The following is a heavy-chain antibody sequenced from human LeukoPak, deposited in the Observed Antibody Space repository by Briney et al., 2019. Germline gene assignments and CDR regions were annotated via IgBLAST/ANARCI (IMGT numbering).Heavy chain of an antibody. J-gene: IGHJ4*02. CDR3: HYYDRSGYYYHIDY. CDR1: GYTLTELS. V-gene: IGHV1-24*01. CDR2: FDPEDGET. D-gene: IGHD3-22*01. Sequence: ASVKVSCKVSGYTLTELSMHWVRQAPGKGLEWMGSFDPEDGETIYAQQFQGRVTMTEDTPTDTAYMELSSLRSEDTAVYYCHYYDRSGYYYHIDYWGQGTLVTVSS.